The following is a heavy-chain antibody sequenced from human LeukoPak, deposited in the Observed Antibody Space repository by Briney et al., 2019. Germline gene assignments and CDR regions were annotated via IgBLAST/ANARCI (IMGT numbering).Heavy chain of an antibody. CDR3: ARDRVHYDILTGYYYFDY. D-gene: IGHD3-9*01. J-gene: IGHJ4*02. V-gene: IGHV3-48*04. CDR1: GFTFSSYS. CDR2: ISSSSSTI. Sequence: GGSLRLSCAASGFTFSSYSMNWVRQAPGKGLEWVSYISSSSSTIYYADSVKGRFTISRDNAKNSLYLQMNSLRAEDTAVYYCARDRVHYDILTGYYYFDYWGQGTLVTVSS.